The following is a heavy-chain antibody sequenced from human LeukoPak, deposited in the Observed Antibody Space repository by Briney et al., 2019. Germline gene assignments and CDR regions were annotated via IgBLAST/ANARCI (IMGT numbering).Heavy chain of an antibody. CDR3: ARDLYSSRTNDAFVI. D-gene: IGHD6-13*01. V-gene: IGHV4-39*07. J-gene: IGHJ3*02. CDR1: GDSISSTTYY. Sequence: TASETLSLTCTVSGDSISSTTYYWGWIRQPPGRGLAWIGSIYYSGSSYYNPSLKSRVTISVDKSKNQFSLKLSSVTAADTAVYYCARDLYSSRTNDAFVIWGRGTMVTVSS. CDR2: IYYSGSS.